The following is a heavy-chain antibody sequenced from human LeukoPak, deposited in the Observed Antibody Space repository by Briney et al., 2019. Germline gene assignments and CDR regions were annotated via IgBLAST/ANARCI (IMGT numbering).Heavy chain of an antibody. CDR2: IWYDGSNK. CDR3: ARDLGYSYGGDY. Sequence: GGSLRLSCAASGFTFSSYGMHWARQAPGKGLEWVAVIWYDGSNKYYADSVKGRFTISRDNSKNTLYLQMNSLRAEDTAVYYCARDLGYSYGGDYWGQGTLVTVSS. D-gene: IGHD5-18*01. V-gene: IGHV3-33*01. J-gene: IGHJ4*02. CDR1: GFTFSSYG.